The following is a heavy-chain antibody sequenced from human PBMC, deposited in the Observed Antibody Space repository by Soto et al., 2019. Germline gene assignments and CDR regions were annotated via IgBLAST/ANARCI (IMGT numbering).Heavy chain of an antibody. Sequence: QVQLQESGPGLVKPSDTLSLTCTVSGGSISGYYWSWIRQPPGKGLEYIGYIYYRGSTNYNPSLKSRVTMSVDTSRNQLSLKVNSVTAADTAVYYCARQQLLSFYYALDVWGQGTTVTVSS. V-gene: IGHV4-59*07. CDR3: ARQQLLSFYYALDV. CDR1: GGSISGYY. J-gene: IGHJ6*02. D-gene: IGHD2-2*01. CDR2: IYYRGST.